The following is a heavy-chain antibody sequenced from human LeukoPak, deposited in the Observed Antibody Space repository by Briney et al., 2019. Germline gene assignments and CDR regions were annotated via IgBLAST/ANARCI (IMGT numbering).Heavy chain of an antibody. CDR2: TYHTATS. CDR1: GGSVSSYY. J-gene: IGHJ4*02. D-gene: IGHD3-22*01. V-gene: IGHV4-59*08. Sequence: SETLSLTCTVSGGSVSSYYWGWIRQFPGKGLDFIGFTYHTATSNYNPSLKSRVSMSIDMSKNALYLNLSSVTAADTAIYYCARHSSGFYSPFFDYWGRGALVTVYS. CDR3: ARHSSGFYSPFFDY.